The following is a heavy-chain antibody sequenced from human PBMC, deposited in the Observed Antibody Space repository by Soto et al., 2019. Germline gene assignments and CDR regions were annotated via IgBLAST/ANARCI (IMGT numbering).Heavy chain of an antibody. Sequence: PGGSLRLSCAASGFTFRSYAMHWVRQAPGKGLEWVATISYDENNRYYTDSVKGRFTISRDNSKNTVYLQVNSLRDEDTAVYYCARAMDIGMASKGNWFGPWGQGTLVTVSS. D-gene: IGHD2-2*03. CDR3: ARAMDIGMASKGNWFGP. J-gene: IGHJ5*02. CDR2: ISYDENNR. CDR1: GFTFRSYA. V-gene: IGHV3-30-3*01.